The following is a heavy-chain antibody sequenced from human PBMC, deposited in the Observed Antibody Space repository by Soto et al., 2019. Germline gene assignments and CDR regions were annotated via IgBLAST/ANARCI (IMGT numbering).Heavy chain of an antibody. CDR1: GFTFSSYA. D-gene: IGHD5-12*01. V-gene: IGHV3-30-3*01. J-gene: IGHJ6*02. CDR3: ARGISVATIKNLDYYYGMDV. CDR2: ISYDGSNK. Sequence: GSLRLSCAASGFTFSSYAMHWVRQAPVKGLEWVAVISYDGSNKYYADSVKGRFTISRDNSKNTLYLQMNSLRAEDTAVYYCARGISVATIKNLDYYYGMDVWGQGTTVTVSS.